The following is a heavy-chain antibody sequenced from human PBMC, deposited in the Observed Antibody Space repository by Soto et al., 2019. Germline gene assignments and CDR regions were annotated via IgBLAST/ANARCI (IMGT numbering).Heavy chain of an antibody. CDR2: IYYSGST. D-gene: IGHD6-13*01. Sequence: SETLSLTCTVSGGSISSSSYYWGWIRQPPGKGLEWIGSIYYSGSTYYNPSLKSRVTISVDTSKNQFSLKLSSVTAADTAVYYCARDRQQLGWFDPWGQGTLVTVSS. V-gene: IGHV4-39*07. CDR3: ARDRQQLGWFDP. CDR1: GGSISSSSYY. J-gene: IGHJ5*02.